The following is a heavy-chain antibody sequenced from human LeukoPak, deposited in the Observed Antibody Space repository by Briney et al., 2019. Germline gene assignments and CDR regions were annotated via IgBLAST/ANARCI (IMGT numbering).Heavy chain of an antibody. CDR2: ISSNGGST. D-gene: IGHD4-17*01. CDR1: GFTFSSYA. Sequence: PGGSLRLSCAASGFTFSSYAMHCVRQAPGKGLEYVSAISSNGGSTYYANSVKSRFTISRDNSKNTLYLQRGSLRAEDMAVYYCARNGERGDGYWGQGTLVTVSS. CDR3: ARNGERGDGY. J-gene: IGHJ4*02. V-gene: IGHV3-64*01.